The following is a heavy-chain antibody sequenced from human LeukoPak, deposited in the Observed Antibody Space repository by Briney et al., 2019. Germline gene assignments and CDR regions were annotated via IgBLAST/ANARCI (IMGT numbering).Heavy chain of an antibody. CDR1: GGTFSSYA. Sequence: SVKVSCKASGGTFSSYAISWVRQAPGQGLEWMGGIIPIFGTANYAQKFQGRVTITTDESTSTAYMELSSLRSEDTAVYYCARDRGTTSDWFDPWGQGTLVTVSS. V-gene: IGHV1-69*05. CDR2: IIPIFGTA. CDR3: ARDRGTTSDWFDP. D-gene: IGHD1-7*01. J-gene: IGHJ5*02.